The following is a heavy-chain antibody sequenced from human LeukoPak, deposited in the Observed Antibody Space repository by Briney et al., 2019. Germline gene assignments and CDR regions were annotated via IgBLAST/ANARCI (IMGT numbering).Heavy chain of an antibody. J-gene: IGHJ3*02. CDR3: SKDPNGDYVGAFDM. CDR1: GLTFSNYA. Sequence: GGSLTLSCTASGLTFSNYATTWVPQAPGKGLEWVSSITGSGRGTYYADSVKGRFSVSRDNSQNTVFLHMNSLRADDTALYYCSKDPNGDYVGAFDMWGPGTMVTVSS. V-gene: IGHV3-23*01. D-gene: IGHD4-17*01. CDR2: ITGSGRGT.